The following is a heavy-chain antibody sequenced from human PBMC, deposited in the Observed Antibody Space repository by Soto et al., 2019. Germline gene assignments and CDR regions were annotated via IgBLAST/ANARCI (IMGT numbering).Heavy chain of an antibody. CDR2: ISGSGGST. J-gene: IGHJ4*02. V-gene: IGHV3-23*01. CDR3: ASNYYYDSSGYYYYKLDY. CDR1: GFTFSSYA. Sequence: EVQLLESGGGLVQPGGSMRLSCAASGFTFSSYAMSWVRQAPGKGLEWVSAISGSGGSTYYADSVKGRFTISRDNSKNTLYLQMNSLRAEDTAVYYCASNYYYDSSGYYYYKLDYWGQVTLVTVSS. D-gene: IGHD3-22*01.